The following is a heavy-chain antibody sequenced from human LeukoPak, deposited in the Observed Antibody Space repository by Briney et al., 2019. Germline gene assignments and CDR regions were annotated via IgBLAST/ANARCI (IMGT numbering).Heavy chain of an antibody. V-gene: IGHV5-51*01. D-gene: IGHD6-19*01. CDR1: GYSFANYW. CDR3: VRREGGWYLDY. CDR2: IYPGDSDT. J-gene: IGHJ4*02. Sequence: GESLKIPCKGSGYSFANYWIGWVRQMPGKGLEWMGIIYPGDSDTRYSPSFQGQVTISADKSISTAYLQWSSLKASDTAMYYCVRREGGWYLDYWGQGTLVTVSS.